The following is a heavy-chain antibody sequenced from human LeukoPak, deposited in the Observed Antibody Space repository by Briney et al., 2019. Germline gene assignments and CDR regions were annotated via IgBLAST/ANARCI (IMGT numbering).Heavy chain of an antibody. Sequence: ASVKVSCKASGYTFTGYYMHWVRQAPGQGLEWMGWINPNSGGTNYAQKFQGRVTMTRDTSISTAYMELSRLRSDDTAVYYCARDVSQWGSNDAFDIWGQGTMVTVSS. J-gene: IGHJ3*02. CDR2: INPNSGGT. CDR3: ARDVSQWGSNDAFDI. D-gene: IGHD1-26*01. CDR1: GYTFTGYY. V-gene: IGHV1-2*02.